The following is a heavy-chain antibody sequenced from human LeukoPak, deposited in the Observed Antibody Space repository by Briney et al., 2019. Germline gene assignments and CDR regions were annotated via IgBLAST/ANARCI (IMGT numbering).Heavy chain of an antibody. V-gene: IGHV3-11*01. CDR3: ATTGTIAVAGIYYYGMDV. J-gene: IGHJ6*02. Sequence: GGSLRLSCAASGFTFSDYYMSWIRQAPGKGLEWVSYISSSGSTIYYADSVKGRFTISRDNAKNSLYLQMNGLRAEDTAVYYCATTGTIAVAGIYYYGMDVWGQGTTVTVSS. CDR1: GFTFSDYY. D-gene: IGHD6-19*01. CDR2: ISSSGSTI.